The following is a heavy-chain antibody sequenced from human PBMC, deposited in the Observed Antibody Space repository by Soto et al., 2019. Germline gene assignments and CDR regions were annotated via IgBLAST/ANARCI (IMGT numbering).Heavy chain of an antibody. Sequence: QVQLVQSGAEVKKPGASVKVSCKASGYTFTDYYMHWVRQAPGQGLEWLGWINPNSGGTNYAQKFQGWVTMARDTSISTAYMELSRLTSDDTAVYYCARGGKQFGELQSDLWGRGTLVTVSS. CDR1: GYTFTDYY. V-gene: IGHV1-2*04. CDR3: ARGGKQFGELQSDL. CDR2: INPNSGGT. J-gene: IGHJ2*01. D-gene: IGHD3-10*01.